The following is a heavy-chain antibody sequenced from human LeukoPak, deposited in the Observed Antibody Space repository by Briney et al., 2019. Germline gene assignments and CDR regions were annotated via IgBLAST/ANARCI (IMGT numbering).Heavy chain of an antibody. CDR1: GGTFSSYA. Sequence: SVKVSCKASGGTFSSYAISWVRQAPGQGLEWMGGIIPIFGTANYAQKFQGRVTITADESTSTAYMELSSLRSEDTAVYYCARGSTPYYDFWSGYYKDDAFDIWGQGTMVTVSS. V-gene: IGHV1-69*13. D-gene: IGHD3-3*01. J-gene: IGHJ3*02. CDR3: ARGSTPYYDFWSGYYKDDAFDI. CDR2: IIPIFGTA.